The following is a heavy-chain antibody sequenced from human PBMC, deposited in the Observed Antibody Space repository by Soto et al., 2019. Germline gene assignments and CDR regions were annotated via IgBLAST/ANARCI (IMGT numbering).Heavy chain of an antibody. CDR2: IWYDGSNK. CDR3: ARDPMIIFGGVIARGAFDI. J-gene: IGHJ3*02. V-gene: IGHV3-33*01. CDR1: GFTFSSYG. D-gene: IGHD3-16*02. Sequence: PGGSLRLSCAASGFTFSSYGMHWVRQAPGKGLEWVAVIWYDGSNKYYADSVKGRFTISRGNSKNTLYLQMNSLRAEDTAVYYCARDPMIIFGGVIARGAFDIWGQGSMVTVSS.